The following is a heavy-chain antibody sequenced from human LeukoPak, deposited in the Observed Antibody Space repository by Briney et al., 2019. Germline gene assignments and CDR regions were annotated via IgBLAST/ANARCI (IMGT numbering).Heavy chain of an antibody. J-gene: IGHJ4*02. Sequence: GGSLRLSCAASGFTFSSNSMNWVRQAPGEGLEWVSYISSSSSTIYYADSVKGRFTISRDDSNSIAYLQMNSLKTGDSAVYYRTRANCINGLCYHFDYWGQGTLVTVSS. CDR1: GFTFSSNS. V-gene: IGHV3-48*01. CDR2: ISSSSSTI. D-gene: IGHD2-8*01. CDR3: TRANCINGLCYHFDY.